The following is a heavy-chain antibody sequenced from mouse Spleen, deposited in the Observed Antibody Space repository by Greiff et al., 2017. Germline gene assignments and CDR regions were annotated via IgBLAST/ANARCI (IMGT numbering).Heavy chain of an antibody. V-gene: IGHV2-9-2*01. J-gene: IGHJ4*01. CDR3: VRNYGSREGYYAMDY. CDR2: IWTGGGT. CDR1: GFSLTSYD. D-gene: IGHD1-1*01. Sequence: VQLVESGPGLVEPSQSLSITCTVSGFSLTSYDISWIRQPPGKGLEWLGVIWTGGGTNYNSAFMSRLSISKDNSKSQVFLKMNSLQTDDTAIYYCVRNYGSREGYYAMDYWGQGTSVTVSS.